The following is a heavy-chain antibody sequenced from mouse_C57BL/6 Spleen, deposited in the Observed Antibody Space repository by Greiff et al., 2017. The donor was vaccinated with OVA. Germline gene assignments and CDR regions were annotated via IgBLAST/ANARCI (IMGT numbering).Heavy chain of an antibody. CDR2: IRLKSDNYAT. V-gene: IGHV6-3*01. CDR3: TDYYGSSYVDWFAY. D-gene: IGHD1-1*01. CDR1: GFTFSNYW. J-gene: IGHJ3*01. Sequence: EVKVEESGGGLVQPGGSMKLSCVASGFTFSNYWMNWVRQSPEKGLEWVAQIRLKSDNYATHYAESVKGRFTISRDDSKSSVYLQMNNLRAEDTGIYYCTDYYGSSYVDWFAYWGQGTLVTVSA.